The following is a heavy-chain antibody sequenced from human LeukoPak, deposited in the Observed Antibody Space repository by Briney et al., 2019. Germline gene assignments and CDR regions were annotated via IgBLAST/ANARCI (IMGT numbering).Heavy chain of an antibody. CDR2: ISAYNGNT. CDR1: GYTFTSYG. Sequence: GASVKVSCKASGYTFTSYGISWVRQAPGQGLEWMGWISAYNGNTNYAQKLQGRVTMTTDTSTSTAYMELRSLRSDDTAVYYCARDLSGSYYNVYYYYYYMDVWGKGTTVTVSS. D-gene: IGHD3-10*01. CDR3: ARDLSGSYYNVYYYYYYMDV. J-gene: IGHJ6*03. V-gene: IGHV1-18*01.